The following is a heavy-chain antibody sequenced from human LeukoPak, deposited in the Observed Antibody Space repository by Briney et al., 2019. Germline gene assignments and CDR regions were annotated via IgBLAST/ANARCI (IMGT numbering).Heavy chain of an antibody. CDR1: GFPFYSYW. J-gene: IGHJ4*02. CDR3: ARSVPYGTTWYGRSDC. CDR2: IRHDGSTK. V-gene: IGHV3-7*03. D-gene: IGHD6-13*01. Sequence: GGSLRLSCTASGFPFYSYWMTWVRQTPGKGLEWVANIRHDGSTKYYVDSVKGRFTISRDNAMNSLYLQMVSLRVEDTAIYYCARSVPYGTTWYGRSDCWGQGTQVTVSS.